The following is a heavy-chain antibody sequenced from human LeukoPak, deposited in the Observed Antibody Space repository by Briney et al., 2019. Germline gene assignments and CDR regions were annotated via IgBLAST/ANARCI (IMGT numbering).Heavy chain of an antibody. J-gene: IGHJ4*02. CDR1: GFTFSSYG. Sequence: PGGSLRLSCAASGFTFSSYGMHWVRQAPGKGLEWVAVIWYDGSNKYYADSVKGRFTISRDNSKNTLYLQMNSLRAEDTAVYYCARDRGYDILPGYYFDYWGQGTLVTVSS. CDR2: IWYDGSNK. CDR3: ARDRGYDILPGYYFDY. V-gene: IGHV3-33*01. D-gene: IGHD3-9*01.